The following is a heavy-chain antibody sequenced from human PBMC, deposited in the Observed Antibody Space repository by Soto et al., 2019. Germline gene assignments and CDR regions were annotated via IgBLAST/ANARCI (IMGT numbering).Heavy chain of an antibody. Sequence: EVQLVESGGGLVEPGGSLRLSCAPSGLSFSTHSMNWVRQAPGKGLEWVSSISSDSYYIYYADSVKGRFTTSRDNAKNSLYLQMNSLRSDDTAVYYCARNRNPSSKPDGMDVWGQGTTVTVSS. CDR1: GLSFSTHS. J-gene: IGHJ6*02. V-gene: IGHV3-21*01. CDR3: ARNRNPSSKPDGMDV. CDR2: ISSDSYYI.